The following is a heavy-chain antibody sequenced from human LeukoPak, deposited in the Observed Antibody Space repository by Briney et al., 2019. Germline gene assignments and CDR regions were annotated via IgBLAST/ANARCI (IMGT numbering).Heavy chain of an antibody. Sequence: SETLSLTCTVSGGSISSSSYYWGWIRQPPGKGLEWIGSIYYSGSTYYNPSLKSRVTISVDTSKNQFPLKLSSVTAADTAVYYCARHTVVTPGPAFDIWGQGTMVTVSS. V-gene: IGHV4-39*01. D-gene: IGHD4-23*01. CDR1: GGSISSSSYY. J-gene: IGHJ3*02. CDR3: ARHTVVTPGPAFDI. CDR2: IYYSGST.